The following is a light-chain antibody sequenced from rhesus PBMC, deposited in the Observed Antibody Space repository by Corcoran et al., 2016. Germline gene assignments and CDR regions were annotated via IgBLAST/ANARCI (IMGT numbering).Light chain of an antibody. V-gene: IGKV1-74*01. Sequence: DIQMTQSPSSLSASVGDRVTITCRASENVNNYLHWYQQKPGKAPKLLSYAAYTLQSGVPSRFSGSGSGTDYTFPISSLQPEDVATYYCQHSYGTPPTFGQGTKVEIK. CDR3: QHSYGTPPT. CDR2: AAY. CDR1: ENVNNY. J-gene: IGKJ1*01.